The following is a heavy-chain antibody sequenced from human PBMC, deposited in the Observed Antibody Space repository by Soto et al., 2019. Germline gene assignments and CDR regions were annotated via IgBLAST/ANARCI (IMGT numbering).Heavy chain of an antibody. CDR3: ARKYIDFWSGYYTGEAFDI. D-gene: IGHD3-3*01. Sequence: QLQLQESGPGLVKPSETLSLTCTVSGGSISSSSYYWGWIRQPPGKGLEWIGSIYYSGSTYYNPSLKSRVTISVDTSKNQFSLKLSSVTAADTAVYYCARKYIDFWSGYYTGEAFDIWGQGTMVTVSS. V-gene: IGHV4-39*01. CDR2: IYYSGST. J-gene: IGHJ3*02. CDR1: GGSISSSSYY.